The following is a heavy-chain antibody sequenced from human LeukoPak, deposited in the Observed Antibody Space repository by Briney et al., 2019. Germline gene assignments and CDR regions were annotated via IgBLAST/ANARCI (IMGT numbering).Heavy chain of an antibody. CDR1: GGSISSYY. J-gene: IGHJ3*02. Sequence: SETLSLTCTVSGGSISSYYWGWIRQPPGNGLEWIGSIYYSGSTYYNPSLKSRVTISVDTSKNQFSLKLSSVTAADTAVYYCARDQALRRGGAMDAFDIWGQGTMVTVSS. D-gene: IGHD2-21*01. V-gene: IGHV4-39*07. CDR2: IYYSGST. CDR3: ARDQALRRGGAMDAFDI.